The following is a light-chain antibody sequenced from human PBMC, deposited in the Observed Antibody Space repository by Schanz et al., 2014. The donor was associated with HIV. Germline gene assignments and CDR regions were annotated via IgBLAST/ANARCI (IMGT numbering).Light chain of an antibody. CDR1: QRLSSSY. V-gene: IGKV3-20*01. CDR2: ATS. Sequence: IVLTQSPGTLSLSPGGRATLSCGASQRLSSSYLAWYQQKRDQPPRLVIYATSTRAAGIPDRFSGTGSGTDFTLTISSLEPEDFGVYYCQQYGSSPLTFGPGSKLDVK. CDR3: QQYGSSPLT. J-gene: IGKJ3*01.